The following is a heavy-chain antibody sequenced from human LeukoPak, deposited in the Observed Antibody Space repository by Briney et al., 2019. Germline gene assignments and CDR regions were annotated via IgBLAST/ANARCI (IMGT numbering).Heavy chain of an antibody. CDR1: GGSIGSSSSY. V-gene: IGHV4-39*01. J-gene: IGHJ4*02. CDR2: IYYSGST. D-gene: IGHD6-13*01. Sequence: PSQSLSPACTVAGGSIGSSSSYWGWIRHPPGKGLECIGRIYYSGSTYCNPSLKSRVTISGGTSKNQFSLKLSSVSAADSAVYYCAIQVECSSSWCDYWGKGNLVTVSS. CDR3: AIQVECSSSWCDY.